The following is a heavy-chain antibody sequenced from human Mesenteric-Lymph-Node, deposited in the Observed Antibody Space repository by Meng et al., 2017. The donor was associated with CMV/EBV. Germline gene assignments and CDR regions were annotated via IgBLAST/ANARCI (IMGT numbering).Heavy chain of an antibody. Sequence: GGSLRPSCAASKFTFRDYYMSWIRQAPGKGLEWLSDISSGGTTTYYADSLKGRFTISRDNAENSLYLQMNSLRPEDTAVYYCARKPTLSSAWGYWGHGVLVTVSS. CDR1: KFTFRDYY. J-gene: IGHJ4*01. V-gene: IGHV3-11*01. CDR3: ARKPTLSSAWGY. CDR2: ISSGGTTT. D-gene: IGHD1-1*01.